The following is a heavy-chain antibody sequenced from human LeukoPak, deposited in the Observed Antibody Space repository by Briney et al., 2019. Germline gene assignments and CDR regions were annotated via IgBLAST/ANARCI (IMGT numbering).Heavy chain of an antibody. Sequence: GASVKVSCKASGYTFTGYYMHWVRQAPGQGLEWMGWMNPNSGNTGYAQKFQGRVTITRNTSVSTAYMELSSLRSEDTAVYYCARRAAIRAIDYWGQGTLVTVSS. CDR3: ARRAAIRAIDY. V-gene: IGHV1-8*03. CDR2: MNPNSGNT. D-gene: IGHD2-2*02. J-gene: IGHJ4*02. CDR1: GYTFTGYY.